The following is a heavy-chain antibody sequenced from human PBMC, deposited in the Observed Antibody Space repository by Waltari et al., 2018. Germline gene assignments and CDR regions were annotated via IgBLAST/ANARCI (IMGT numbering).Heavy chain of an antibody. J-gene: IGHJ4*02. CDR1: GYTFTDYY. V-gene: IGHV1-69-2*01. CDR3: VTLRRIAVAGTGFNDY. Sequence: EVQLVQSGAEVKKPGATVKISCKASGYTFTDYYMHWVQQAPGKGLEWMGRVDPEDGETIYAEKFQGRVTITANTSTDTAYMELSSLRSEDTAVYYCVTLRRIAVAGTGFNDYWGQGTLVTVSS. CDR2: VDPEDGET. D-gene: IGHD6-19*01.